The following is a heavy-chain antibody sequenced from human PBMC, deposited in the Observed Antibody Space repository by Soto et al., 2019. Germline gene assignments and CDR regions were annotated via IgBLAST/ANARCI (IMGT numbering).Heavy chain of an antibody. CDR3: ARSLLQGDF. CDR2: INPNGGST. D-gene: IGHD2-21*01. V-gene: IGHV1-46*01. J-gene: IGHJ4*02. Sequence: QVQLVQSGDEVKKPGASVKVSCKASGYTFIHYYIHWVRQAPGQGLEWMAIINPNGGSTNYAQKFRGRVTVTSDTSTTTVSMELNSLGSDDTAVYFCARSLLQGDFWGQGTLVTVSS. CDR1: GYTFIHYY.